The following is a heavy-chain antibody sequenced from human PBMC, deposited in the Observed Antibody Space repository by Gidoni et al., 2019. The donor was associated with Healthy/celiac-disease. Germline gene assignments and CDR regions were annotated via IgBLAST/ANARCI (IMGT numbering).Heavy chain of an antibody. V-gene: IGHV1-69*02. CDR1: GGTFSSYT. Sequence: QVQLVQSGAEVKKPGSSVKVSCKASGGTFSSYTISWVRQAPGQGLEWMGRIIPILGIANYAQKFQGRVTITADKSTSTAYMELSSLRSEDTAVYYCASTLTVKRAMYYYWGQGTLVTVSS. CDR3: ASTLTVKRAMYYY. D-gene: IGHD5-18*01. J-gene: IGHJ4*02. CDR2: IIPILGIA.